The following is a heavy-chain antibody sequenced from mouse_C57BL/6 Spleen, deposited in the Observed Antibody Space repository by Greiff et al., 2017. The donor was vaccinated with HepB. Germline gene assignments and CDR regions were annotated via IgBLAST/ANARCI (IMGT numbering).Heavy chain of an antibody. J-gene: IGHJ3*01. V-gene: IGHV1-9*01. Sequence: VKLQESGAELMKPGASVKLSCKATGYTFTGYWIEWVKQRPGHGLEWIGEILPGSGSTNYNEKVKGKATFTADTSSNTAYMQLSRLTTEDSAIYYCARKVYGNYEGWFAYWGQGTLVTVSA. CDR3: ARKVYGNYEGWFAY. CDR1: GYTFTGYW. D-gene: IGHD2-1*01. CDR2: ILPGSGST.